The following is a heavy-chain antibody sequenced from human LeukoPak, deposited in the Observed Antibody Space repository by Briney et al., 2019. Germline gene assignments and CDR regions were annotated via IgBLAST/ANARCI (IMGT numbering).Heavy chain of an antibody. V-gene: IGHV3-48*04. D-gene: IGHD5-12*01. CDR3: ARSWTSVSGYESNDY. Sequence: GGSLRLSCAASGFTFSSYSMNWVRQAPGKGLEWVSYISSSSSTIYYADSVKGRFTISRDNAKNSLYLQMNSLRAEDTAVYYCARSWTSVSGYESNDYWGQGTLVTVSS. CDR2: ISSSSSTI. J-gene: IGHJ4*02. CDR1: GFTFSSYS.